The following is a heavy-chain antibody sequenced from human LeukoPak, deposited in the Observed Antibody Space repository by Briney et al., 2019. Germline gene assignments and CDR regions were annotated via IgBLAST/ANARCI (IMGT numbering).Heavy chain of an antibody. J-gene: IGHJ4*02. CDR2: INAGNGNT. Sequence: GASVKVSCKASGYTFTSYAMHWVRQAPGQRLEWMGWINAGNGNTKYSQKFQGRVTITRDTSASTAYMELSSLRSEDTAVYYCARADAQEMATIRGYFDYWGQGTLVTVSS. CDR3: ARADAQEMATIRGYFDY. D-gene: IGHD5-24*01. CDR1: GYTFTSYA. V-gene: IGHV1-3*01.